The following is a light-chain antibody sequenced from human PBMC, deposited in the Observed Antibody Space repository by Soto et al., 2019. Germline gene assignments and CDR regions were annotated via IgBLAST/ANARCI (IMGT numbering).Light chain of an antibody. CDR1: QSISSH. CDR2: AAS. V-gene: IGKV1-39*01. CDR3: QHYNSYSEA. Sequence: DIQMTQSPSSLSASVGDRVTITCRASQSISSHLNWYQQKPGKAPKFLIYAASSLQSGVPSRFSGSGSGTDFTLTITSLQPEDFATYYCQHYNSYSEAFGQGTKVELK. J-gene: IGKJ1*01.